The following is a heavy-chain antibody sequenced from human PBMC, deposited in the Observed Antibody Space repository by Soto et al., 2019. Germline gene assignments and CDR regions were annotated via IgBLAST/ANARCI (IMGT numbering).Heavy chain of an antibody. D-gene: IGHD3-10*01. CDR1: GYNFMPYG. CDR2: ISPCKGNT. J-gene: IGHJ4*02. CDR3: ARDLDPSGSYYTDY. Sequence: ASVKVSCKASGYNFMPYGVNWVRQAPGQGLEWMGWISPCKGNTNYAQNFQGIVTMTTDTSTSTAYMELRSLTSDDTAVYYCARDLDPSGSYYTDYWGPGTLVTVSS. V-gene: IGHV1-18*04.